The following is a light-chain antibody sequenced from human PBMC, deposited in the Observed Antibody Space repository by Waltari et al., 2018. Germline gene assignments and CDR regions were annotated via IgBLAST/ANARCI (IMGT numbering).Light chain of an antibody. CDR1: SSDVGGYNH. CDR3: SSYSTSITPYV. V-gene: IGLV2-14*03. J-gene: IGLJ1*01. CDR2: DVS. Sequence: QSALTQPASVSGSPGQSITISCTGTSSDVGGYNHVSWYQQHPGKAPKLIIYDVSSRPSGVSNRFLGSKSGNTASLTISGLQAEDEAVYFCSSYSTSITPYVFGTGTKVTVL.